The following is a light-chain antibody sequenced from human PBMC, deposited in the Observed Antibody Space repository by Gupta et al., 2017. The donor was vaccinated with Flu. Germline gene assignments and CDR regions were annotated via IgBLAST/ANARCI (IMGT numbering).Light chain of an antibody. V-gene: IGLV2-11*01. CDR1: SSDVGDYHY. CDR3: CSYAGSYTWV. CDR2: DVN. Sequence: QSALTQPRSVSGPPGHSVTISCTGTSSDVGDYHYVSWYQHHPGKAPKLTIYDVNKRPSGVPDRFSGSKSGNTASLTISGLQAEDAADYYCCSYAGSYTWVFGGGTKVTVL. J-gene: IGLJ3*02.